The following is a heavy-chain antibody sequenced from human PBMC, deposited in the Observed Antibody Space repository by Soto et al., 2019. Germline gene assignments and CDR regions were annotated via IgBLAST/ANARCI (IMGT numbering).Heavy chain of an antibody. CDR2: ISDTGSTI. CDR1: GFTFSDYY. CDR3: ARSLPYDFWTGYPNWFDP. Sequence: QVQLVESGGGLVKPGGSLRLSCAASGFTFSDYYMSWIRQAPGKGLEWVSYISDTGSTISYADSVKGRFTISRDNSKTKNSLYLQMNSLRAEDTAVYYCARSLPYDFWTGYPNWFDPWGQGTLVTVSS. D-gene: IGHD3-3*01. V-gene: IGHV3-11*01. J-gene: IGHJ5*02.